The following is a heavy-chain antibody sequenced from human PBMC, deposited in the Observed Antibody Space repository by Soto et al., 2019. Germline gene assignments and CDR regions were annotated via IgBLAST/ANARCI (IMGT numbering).Heavy chain of an antibody. Sequence: LSLTCAASGFTFSDYYMSWIRQAPGKGLEWVSYISSSSTIYYAESVKGRFTISRDNAKNSLYLQMNSLRAEDTAVYYCARDGGCSSSNCYNYYYYGLDVWGQGTTVTVSS. CDR2: ISSSSTI. CDR1: GFTFSDYY. CDR3: ARDGGCSSSNCYNYYYYGLDV. D-gene: IGHD2-2*02. J-gene: IGHJ6*02. V-gene: IGHV3-11*01.